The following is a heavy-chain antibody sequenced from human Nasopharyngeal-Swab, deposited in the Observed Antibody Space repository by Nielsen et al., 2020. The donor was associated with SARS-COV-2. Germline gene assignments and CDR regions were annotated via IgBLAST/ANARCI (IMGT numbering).Heavy chain of an antibody. Sequence: VRQAPGKGLDWVSAISASGGSTYYADSVKGRFTISRDYSKTTLYLQMNSLRAEDTAVYYCAKALTPYVWGSYRYMDYWGQGTLVTVSS. D-gene: IGHD3-16*02. CDR3: AKALTPYVWGSYRYMDY. CDR2: ISASGGST. J-gene: IGHJ4*02. V-gene: IGHV3-23*01.